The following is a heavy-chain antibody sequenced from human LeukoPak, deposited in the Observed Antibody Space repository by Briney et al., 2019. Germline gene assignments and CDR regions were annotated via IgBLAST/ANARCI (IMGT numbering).Heavy chain of an antibody. V-gene: IGHV1-46*01. CDR1: GYTFTSYY. CDR2: INPSGGST. CDR3: ARMVQWQHTYYYYGMDV. D-gene: IGHD3-10*01. Sequence: ASVKVPCKASGYTFTSYYMHWVRQAPGQGLEWMGIINPSGGSTSYAQKFQGRVTMTRDTSTSTVYMELSSLRSEDTAVYYCARMVQWQHTYYYYGMDVWGQGTTVTVSS. J-gene: IGHJ6*02.